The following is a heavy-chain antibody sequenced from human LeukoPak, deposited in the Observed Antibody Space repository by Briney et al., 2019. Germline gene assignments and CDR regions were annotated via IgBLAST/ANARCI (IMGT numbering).Heavy chain of an antibody. D-gene: IGHD3-22*01. J-gene: IGHJ3*02. V-gene: IGHV4-59*01. CDR3: ASLTTAEAFDI. CDR1: GGSISIYY. CDR2: FYDSGST. Sequence: PSETLSLTCTVSGGSISIYYWSWIRQPPGKGLEWIGYFYDSGSTNYNPSLKSRVTISVDTSKNQFSLKLSSVTAADTAVYYCASLTTAEAFDIWGQGTMVTVSS.